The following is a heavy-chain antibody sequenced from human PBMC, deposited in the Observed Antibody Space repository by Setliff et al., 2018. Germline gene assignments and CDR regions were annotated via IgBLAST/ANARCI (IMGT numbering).Heavy chain of an antibody. CDR2: INSSGGSA. J-gene: IGHJ4*02. CDR3: ARDLGPQGGIILGW. V-gene: IGHV1-46*04. Sequence: ASVKVSCKTSGYVFINFYMYWVRQAPGQGLEWMGIINSSGGSANHADSVRGRFTISRDNANNTVSLQMNSLRADDTAVSYCARDLGPQGGIILGWWGQGILVTVSS. CDR1: GYVFINFY. D-gene: IGHD3-16*01.